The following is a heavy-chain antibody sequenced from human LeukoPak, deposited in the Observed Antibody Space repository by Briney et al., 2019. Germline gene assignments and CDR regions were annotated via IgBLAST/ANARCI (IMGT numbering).Heavy chain of an antibody. J-gene: IGHJ4*02. CDR3: AKSGGYGLIDY. CDR1: VGSFSGYY. D-gene: IGHD1-26*01. Sequence: SETLSLTCAVYVGSFSGYYWSCIRDPPGKGLGWSGEINHSGSTNYNPSLKSRVTISVDTSKNQISLRLNSVTAADTAMYYCAKSGGYGLIDYWGERTLVTVSS. V-gene: IGHV4-34*01. CDR2: INHSGST.